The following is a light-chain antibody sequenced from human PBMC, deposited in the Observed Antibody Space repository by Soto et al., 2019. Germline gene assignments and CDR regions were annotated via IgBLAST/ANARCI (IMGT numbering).Light chain of an antibody. CDR2: RGS. J-gene: IGKJ1*01. CDR3: QDYGTSAPWT. V-gene: IGKV3-20*01. CDR1: QNIRGNE. Sequence: VLTQSPGTLSLSPGERTTLSCRASQNIRGNELAWYQQKPGQPPRLLIYRGSSRAPGIPDRFSGRGSGTEFTLIISRLEPEDFAVYYCQDYGTSAPWTFGQGTRVEIK.